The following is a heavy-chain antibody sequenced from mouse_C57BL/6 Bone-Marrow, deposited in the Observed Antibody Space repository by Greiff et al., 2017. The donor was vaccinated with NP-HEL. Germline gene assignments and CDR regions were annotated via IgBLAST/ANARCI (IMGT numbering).Heavy chain of an antibody. J-gene: IGHJ2*01. CDR1: GFTFSDFY. D-gene: IGHD4-1*01. V-gene: IGHV7-1*01. CDR2: SRNKANDYTT. CDR3: ARGNWDKNFAFDY. Sequence: EVKVVESGGGLVQSGRSLRLSCATSGFTFSDFYMEWVRQAPGKGLEWIAASRNKANDYTTEYSASVKGRFIVSRDTSQSILYLQMNALRAEDTAIYYCARGNWDKNFAFDYWGQGTTLTVSS.